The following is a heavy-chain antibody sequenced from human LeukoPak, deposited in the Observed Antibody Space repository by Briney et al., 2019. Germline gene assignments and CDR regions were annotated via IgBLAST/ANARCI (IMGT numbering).Heavy chain of an antibody. J-gene: IGHJ4*02. V-gene: IGHV1-18*01. D-gene: IGHD6-13*01. CDR1: GYTFTSYG. CDR3: ARNRGRSYSSSWFDY. Sequence: ASVKVSCKASGYTFTSYGISWVRQAPGQGLEWMGWISAYNGNTNYAQKLQGRVTMTTDTSTSTAYMELRSLRSDDTAVYYCARNRGRSYSSSWFDYWGQGTLVTVSS. CDR2: ISAYNGNT.